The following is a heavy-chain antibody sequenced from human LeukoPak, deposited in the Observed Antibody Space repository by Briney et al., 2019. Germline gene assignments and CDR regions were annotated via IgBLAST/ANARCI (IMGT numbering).Heavy chain of an antibody. CDR3: ARDITIFGVVIYYYYGMDV. Sequence: GGSLRLSCVAYGFNFRDYSMNWVRQAPGKGLDWVSGISGTSSYMYYGDSVKGRFTVSRDNAKNSLYLQMESLRVEDTAVYYCARDITIFGVVIYYYYGMDVWGQGTTVTVSS. CDR1: GFNFRDYS. J-gene: IGHJ6*02. V-gene: IGHV3-21*01. D-gene: IGHD3-3*01. CDR2: ISGTSSYM.